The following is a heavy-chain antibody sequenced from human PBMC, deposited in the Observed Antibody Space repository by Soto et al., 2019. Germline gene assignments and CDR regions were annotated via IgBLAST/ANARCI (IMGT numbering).Heavy chain of an antibody. Sequence: AETMSLTCSVSGASVSSTYWWSWVRQPPGKGPEWIGEINHRGSANYNPSLKSRVTISVDISKSQFSLRLTSVTAADTAVYYCARYNAASGTYYFDFWGQGALVTVSS. J-gene: IGHJ4*02. CDR3: ARYNAASGTYYFDF. V-gene: IGHV4-4*02. D-gene: IGHD6-13*01. CDR1: GASVSSTYW. CDR2: INHRGSA.